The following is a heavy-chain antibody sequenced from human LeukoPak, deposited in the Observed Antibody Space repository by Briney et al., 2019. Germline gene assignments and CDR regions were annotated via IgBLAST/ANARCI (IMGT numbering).Heavy chain of an antibody. J-gene: IGHJ3*02. V-gene: IGHV3-64D*06. Sequence: GGSLRLSCSASGFTFSSFAMHWVRQAPGKGLEYISAITTNGGSTYYVDSVRGRFTISRDNSKNTVCLQLSSLRAEDTAVYYCVKVAAAGIGAFDIWGQGTMVTVSS. CDR2: ITTNGGST. D-gene: IGHD6-13*01. CDR1: GFTFSSFA. CDR3: VKVAAAGIGAFDI.